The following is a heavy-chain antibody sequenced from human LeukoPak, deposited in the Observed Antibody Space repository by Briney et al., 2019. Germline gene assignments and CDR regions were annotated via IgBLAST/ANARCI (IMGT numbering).Heavy chain of an antibody. Sequence: GGSLRLSCAASGFTFSSYAMTWVRQAPGKGLEWVSGISGSGGSTYYADSVKGRFTISRDNSKKTLYLQMNSLRPEDTAVYYCMNPNHYGSGRWGQGTLVTVSS. J-gene: IGHJ4*02. CDR1: GFTFSSYA. CDR3: MNPNHYGSGR. CDR2: ISGSGGST. V-gene: IGHV3-23*01. D-gene: IGHD3-10*01.